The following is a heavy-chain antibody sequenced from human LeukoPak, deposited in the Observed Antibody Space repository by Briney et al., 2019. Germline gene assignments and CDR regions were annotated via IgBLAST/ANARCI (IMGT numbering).Heavy chain of an antibody. CDR3: ARHGSSSNDY. Sequence: SVKVSCKASVGTFSSYAISWVRQPPGQGLEWMGRIIPIFVTANYAQKFQGRVTITADKSTSTAYMELSSLRSEDTAVYYCARHGSSSNDYWGQGPLVTVSS. D-gene: IGHD6-6*01. J-gene: IGHJ4*02. V-gene: IGHV1-69*06. CDR1: VGTFSSYA. CDR2: IIPIFVTA.